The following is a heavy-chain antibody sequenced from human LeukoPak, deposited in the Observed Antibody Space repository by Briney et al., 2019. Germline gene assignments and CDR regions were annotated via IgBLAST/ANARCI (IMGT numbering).Heavy chain of an antibody. CDR2: ISGSGSTV. CDR3: ASWPVGWYGEDS. J-gene: IGHJ4*02. Sequence: GGSLRLSCVASGFTCSDCYMSWIRQAPGKGLEWVSYISGSGSTVYYADSVKGRFTISRDNAKNSLYLQMNSLRVEDTAVYYCASWPVGWYGEDSWGQGTLVTVSS. D-gene: IGHD6-19*01. V-gene: IGHV3-11*01. CDR1: GFTCSDCY.